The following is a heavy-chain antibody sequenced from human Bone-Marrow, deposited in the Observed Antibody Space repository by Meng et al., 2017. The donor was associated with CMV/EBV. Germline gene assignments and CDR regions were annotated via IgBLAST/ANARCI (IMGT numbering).Heavy chain of an antibody. J-gene: IGHJ4*02. Sequence: LSLSCATSRFTFNNYAMSWVRQAPGKGLEWVSAITDSGFGTFYADSVKGRFTISRDNSKSTLYLQMSSLRAEDTAVYYCARGIGAPDYWGQGTLVTVSS. CDR2: ITDSGFGT. CDR3: ARGIGAPDY. D-gene: IGHD3-10*01. V-gene: IGHV3-23*01. CDR1: RFTFNNYA.